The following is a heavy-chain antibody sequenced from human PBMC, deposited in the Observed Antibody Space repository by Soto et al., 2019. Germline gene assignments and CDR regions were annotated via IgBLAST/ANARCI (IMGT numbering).Heavy chain of an antibody. D-gene: IGHD3-3*01. CDR3: ARISKLRSPGRYWFDP. CDR2: IFSNDEK. J-gene: IGHJ5*02. V-gene: IGHV2-26*01. CDR1: GFSLSNARMG. Sequence: GSGPTLVNPTETLTLTCTVSGFSLSNARMGVSWIRQPPGKALEWLAHIFSNDEKSYSTSLKSRLTISKDTSKSQVVLTMTNMDPVDTATYYCARISKLRSPGRYWFDPWGQGTLVTVSS.